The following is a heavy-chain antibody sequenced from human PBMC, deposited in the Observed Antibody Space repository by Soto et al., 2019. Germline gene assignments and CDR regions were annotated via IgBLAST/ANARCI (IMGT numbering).Heavy chain of an antibody. J-gene: IGHJ6*02. CDR3: AREIELXYFELPNPDDYYYGMDV. D-gene: IGHD3-9*01. V-gene: IGHV1-2*02. Sequence: ASVKVSCKASGYTFTGYYMHWVRQAPGQGLEWMGWINPNSGGTNYAQKFQGRVTMTRDTSISTAYMELSRLRSDDTAVYYCAREIELXYFELPNPDDYYYGMDVWGQGTTVTVSS. CDR2: INPNSGGT. CDR1: GYTFTGYY.